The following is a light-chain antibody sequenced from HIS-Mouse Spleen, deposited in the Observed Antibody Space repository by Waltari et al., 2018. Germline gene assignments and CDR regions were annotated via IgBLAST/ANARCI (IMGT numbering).Light chain of an antibody. Sequence: DIQMTQSPSTLSASVGDRVTITCRASQSISSWLAWYQQKPGKAPKHLIYKASSLESGVPSRFSGSGSGTEFTLTISSLQPDDFATYYCQQYNSYSLTFGQGTKVEIK. CDR1: QSISSW. CDR2: KAS. J-gene: IGKJ1*01. CDR3: QQYNSYSLT. V-gene: IGKV1-5*03.